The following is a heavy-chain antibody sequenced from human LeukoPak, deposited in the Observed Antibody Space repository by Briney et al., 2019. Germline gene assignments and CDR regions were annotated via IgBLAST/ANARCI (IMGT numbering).Heavy chain of an antibody. CDR2: ISGSGGST. D-gene: IGHD1-26*01. CDR3: AKDSWEPPVPDAFDI. Sequence: GGSLRLSCAASGFTFSSYAVSWVRQAPGKGLEWVSAISGSGGSTYYADSVKGRFTISRDNSKNTLYLQMNSLRAEDTAVYYCAKDSWEPPVPDAFDIWGQGKMVTVSS. J-gene: IGHJ3*02. V-gene: IGHV3-23*01. CDR1: GFTFSSYA.